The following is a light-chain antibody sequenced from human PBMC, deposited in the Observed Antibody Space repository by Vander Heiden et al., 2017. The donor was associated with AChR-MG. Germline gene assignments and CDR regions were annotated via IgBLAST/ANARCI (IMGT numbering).Light chain of an antibody. CDR1: QSVLYSSNNKNY. Sequence: DIVITQSLDSLAVSLGERAPINCRSSQSVLYSSNNKNYLAWFQQKPGQPPKLLIYWASTRESGVPDRFSGSGSGTDFTLTISSLQAEDVAVYYCQQYYSTPWTFGQGTKVEIK. CDR3: QQYYSTPWT. V-gene: IGKV4-1*01. CDR2: WAS. J-gene: IGKJ1*01.